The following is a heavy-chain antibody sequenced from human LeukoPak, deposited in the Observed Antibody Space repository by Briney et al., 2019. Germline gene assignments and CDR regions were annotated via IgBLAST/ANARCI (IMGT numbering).Heavy chain of an antibody. Sequence: ASVKVSCKTSGYTFISYAMNWVRQAPGQGLEWMGWINTNTGNPTYAQGFTGRYVFSLDTSVSTAYLQISGLKADDTAVYYCGRGTVIQGYSYGSNWFDPWGQGTLVTVSS. V-gene: IGHV7-4-1*02. J-gene: IGHJ5*02. D-gene: IGHD5-18*01. CDR3: GRGTVIQGYSYGSNWFDP. CDR1: GYTFISYA. CDR2: INTNTGNP.